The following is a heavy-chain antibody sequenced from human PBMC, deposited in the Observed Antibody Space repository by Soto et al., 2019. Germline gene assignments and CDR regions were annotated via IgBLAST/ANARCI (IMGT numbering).Heavy chain of an antibody. CDR1: GGSISSYY. V-gene: IGHV4-59*01. CDR3: ARELLLWFGELSPFDY. J-gene: IGHJ4*02. Sequence: SETLSLTCTVSGGSISSYYWSWIRQPPGKGLEWIGYIYYSGSTNYNPSLKSRVTISVDTSKNQFSLKLSSVTAADTAVYYCARELLLWFGELSPFDYWGQGTLVTVSS. CDR2: IYYSGST. D-gene: IGHD3-10*01.